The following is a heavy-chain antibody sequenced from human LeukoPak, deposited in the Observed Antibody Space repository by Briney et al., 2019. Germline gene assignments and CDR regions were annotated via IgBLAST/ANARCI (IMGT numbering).Heavy chain of an antibody. CDR3: VKVYPTVTTSSVLGS. D-gene: IGHD4-17*01. V-gene: IGHV3-30*18. CDR1: GFIFSNYA. CDR2: VSYDGNLQ. Sequence: PGGSLRLSCAASGFIFSNYAIHWVRQAPGKGLEWVAAVSYDGNLQHYADAVKGRLTVPRDNSKNTVFLQINSLRTEDSAVYWCVKVYPTVTTSSVLGSWGQGTLVTVSS. J-gene: IGHJ4*02.